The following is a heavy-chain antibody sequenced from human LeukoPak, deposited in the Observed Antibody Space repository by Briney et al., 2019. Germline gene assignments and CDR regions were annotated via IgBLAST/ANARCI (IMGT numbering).Heavy chain of an antibody. J-gene: IGHJ4*02. CDR3: ATPESGYSSGWFDY. D-gene: IGHD6-19*01. V-gene: IGHV1-2*02. CDR1: GYTFTGYY. Sequence: ASVKVSCKPSGYTFTGYYMHWVRQAPGPGLEWMGWINPNSGGTNYAQKFQGRVTMTRDTSISTAYMELSRLRSDDTAVYYCATPESGYSSGWFDYWGQGTLVTVSS. CDR2: INPNSGGT.